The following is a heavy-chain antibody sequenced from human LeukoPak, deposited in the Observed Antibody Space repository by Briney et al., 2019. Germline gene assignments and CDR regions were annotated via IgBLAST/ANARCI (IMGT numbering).Heavy chain of an antibody. Sequence: PSETLSLTCTVSGGSISSYYWSWIRQPPGKGLEWIGSIYYSGSTYYNPSLKSRVTMSVDTSKNQFSLKLSSVTAADTAVYYCARDQYYYDSSGYLFDYWGQGTLVTVSS. D-gene: IGHD3-22*01. V-gene: IGHV4-59*12. CDR1: GGSISSYY. CDR3: ARDQYYYDSSGYLFDY. CDR2: IYYSGST. J-gene: IGHJ4*02.